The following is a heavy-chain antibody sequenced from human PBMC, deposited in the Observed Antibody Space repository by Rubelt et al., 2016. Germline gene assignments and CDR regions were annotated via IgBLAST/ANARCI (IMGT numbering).Heavy chain of an antibody. D-gene: IGHD2-21*01. V-gene: IGHV1-2*06. CDR1: GYTFTGYY. J-gene: IGHJ6*02. Sequence: QVQLVQSGAEVKKPGASVKVSCKASGYTFTGYYMHWVRQAPGQGLEWMGRINPNSGGTNYAQKFQGRVTITRDTSASTAYMELSSLRSEDTAVYYCARDVMVILGYYYYGMDVWGQGTTVTVSS. CDR3: ARDVMVILGYYYYGMDV. CDR2: INPNSGGT.